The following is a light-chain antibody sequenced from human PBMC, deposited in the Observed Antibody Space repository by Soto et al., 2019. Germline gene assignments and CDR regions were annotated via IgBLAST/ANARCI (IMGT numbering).Light chain of an antibody. CDR2: DAS. J-gene: IGKJ1*01. V-gene: IGKV3-11*01. CDR1: QSVGSY. CDR3: QQRSNWTT. Sequence: EIVLAQPPATLSVPPGERATLSCWARQSVGSYGAWYRRKRGQGPRLLIYDASCRATGMPARFRGSGSGTEVHLTTSSREPDDFAVYYCQQRSNWTTFGEGTKVDIK.